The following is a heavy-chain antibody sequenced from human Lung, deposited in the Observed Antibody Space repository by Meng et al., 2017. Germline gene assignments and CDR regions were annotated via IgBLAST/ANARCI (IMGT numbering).Heavy chain of an antibody. CDR2: ITPNSGGA. V-gene: IGHV1-2*06. Sequence: QVQLVQSGAEARKPGASLQLPCETSGYIFTDFQIHWVPQAPGQGLEWMGRITPNSGGANYARKFQGRVTMTRDTSIRTAYMDLSRLTSDDTAIYYCARDRDGYASFDHWGQGTLVTVSS. CDR3: ARDRDGYASFDH. CDR1: GYIFTDFQ. J-gene: IGHJ4*02. D-gene: IGHD5-24*01.